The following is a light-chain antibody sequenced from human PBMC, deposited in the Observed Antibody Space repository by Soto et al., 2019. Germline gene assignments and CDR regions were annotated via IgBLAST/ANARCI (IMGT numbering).Light chain of an antibody. Sequence: QSVLTQPPSVSGAPGQRVTISCTGSGSNIGAGYDVHWYQLVSGTAPRLLIYSNINRPSGVPDRFSGSRSGASASLAITGLQAEDEAHYYCQSFDNKPHELFGGGTKLTVL. CDR3: QSFDNKPHEL. J-gene: IGLJ3*02. CDR2: SNI. V-gene: IGLV1-40*01. CDR1: GSNIGAGYD.